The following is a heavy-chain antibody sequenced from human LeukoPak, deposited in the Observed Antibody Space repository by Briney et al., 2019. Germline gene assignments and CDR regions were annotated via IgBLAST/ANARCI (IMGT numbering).Heavy chain of an antibody. J-gene: IGHJ4*02. D-gene: IGHD2-15*01. Sequence: GGSLRLSCAASGFTVSNNYMSWVRQGPGKGLEWVSYISSSSDTIYYADSVKGRFTISRDNAKNSLYLQMNSLRDEDTAVYYCARDGYCSSGSCYGSYDYWGQGTLVTVSS. CDR2: ISSSSDTI. CDR1: GFTVSNNY. V-gene: IGHV3-48*02. CDR3: ARDGYCSSGSCYGSYDY.